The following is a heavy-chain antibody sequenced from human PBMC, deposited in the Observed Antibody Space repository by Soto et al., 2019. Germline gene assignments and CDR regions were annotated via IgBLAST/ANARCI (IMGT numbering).Heavy chain of an antibody. Sequence: GGSLRLSCAGSGFTFSSYAMSWVRQAPGKGLEWVSAISGSGGSTYYADSVKGRFTISRDNSKNTLYLQMNSLRAEDTAVYYCAKDDSPGYSSGWYAVDYWGQGTLVTVSS. CDR3: AKDDSPGYSSGWYAVDY. J-gene: IGHJ4*02. CDR1: GFTFSSYA. CDR2: ISGSGGST. D-gene: IGHD6-19*01. V-gene: IGHV3-23*01.